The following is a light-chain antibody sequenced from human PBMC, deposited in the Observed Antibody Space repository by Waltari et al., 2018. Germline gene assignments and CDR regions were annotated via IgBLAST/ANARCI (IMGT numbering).Light chain of an antibody. V-gene: IGKV1-5*03. Sequence: DIQMTQSPSTLYASAGDRVTITCRASQSISTWLAWYQQKPGKAPRLLIYKASDLENGVPSRFSGSGSGTEFTLSVSSLQPDDFATYVCQQYDSYPYTFGQGTKLEI. CDR3: QQYDSYPYT. CDR1: QSISTW. CDR2: KAS. J-gene: IGKJ2*01.